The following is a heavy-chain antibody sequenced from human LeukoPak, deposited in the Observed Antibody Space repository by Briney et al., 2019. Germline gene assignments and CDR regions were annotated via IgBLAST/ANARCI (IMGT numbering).Heavy chain of an antibody. CDR2: IYTSGST. D-gene: IGHD3-10*01. J-gene: IGHJ6*03. CDR3: ARVKYYGSGSYLSYYYYYMDV. CDR1: GGSISSGSYY. V-gene: IGHV4-61*02. Sequence: SQTLSLTCTVSGGSISSGSYYWSWIRQPAGKGLEWIGRIYTSGSTNYNPSLKSRVTISVDTSKNQFSLKLSSVTAADTAVYYCARVKYYGSGSYLSYYYYYMDVWGKGTTVTVSS.